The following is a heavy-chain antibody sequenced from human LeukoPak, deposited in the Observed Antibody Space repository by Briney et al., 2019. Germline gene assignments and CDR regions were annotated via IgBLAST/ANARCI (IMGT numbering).Heavy chain of an antibody. CDR3: ARDRQKRDWYSSGWYYYYYMDV. CDR2: IIPIFGTA. Sequence: SVKVSCKASGDTFSSYAISWVRQAPGQGLEWMGGIIPIFGTANYAQKFQGRVTITADESTSTAYMELSSLRSEDTAVYYCARDRQKRDWYSSGWYYYYYMDVWGKGTTVTVSS. D-gene: IGHD6-19*01. CDR1: GDTFSSYA. V-gene: IGHV1-69*13. J-gene: IGHJ6*03.